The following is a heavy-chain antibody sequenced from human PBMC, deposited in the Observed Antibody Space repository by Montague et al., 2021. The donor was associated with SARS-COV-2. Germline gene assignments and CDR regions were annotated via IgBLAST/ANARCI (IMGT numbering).Heavy chain of an antibody. CDR2: INWSGGRI. CDR1: GFTFDDYA. J-gene: IGHJ4*02. D-gene: IGHD2-15*01. V-gene: IGHV3-9*01. CDR3: AKDMEAAVTTGYFSD. Sequence: SLRLSCAASGFTFDDYAMHWVRQAPGKGLEWVSGINWSGGRIDYAESVKGRFTTSRDNAKNSLYLQMNSLRVEDTALYCCAKDMEAAVTTGYFSDWGQGALVTVSS.